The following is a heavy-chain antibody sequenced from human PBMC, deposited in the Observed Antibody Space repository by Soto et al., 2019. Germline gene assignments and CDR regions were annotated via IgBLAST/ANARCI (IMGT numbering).Heavy chain of an antibody. V-gene: IGHV1-69*02. D-gene: IGHD6-19*01. CDR3: ARLAVAEDWFDP. J-gene: IGHJ5*02. CDR2: IIPILGIA. CDR1: GGTFSTYS. Sequence: QVQLVQSGAEVKKPGSSVKVSCKTSGGTFSTYSICWVRQAPGQGLEWMGRIIPILGIASYAQKFQGRVXIXAXXFTSTAYMELSSLISEDTAVYYGARLAVAEDWFDPWGQGTPVTVSS.